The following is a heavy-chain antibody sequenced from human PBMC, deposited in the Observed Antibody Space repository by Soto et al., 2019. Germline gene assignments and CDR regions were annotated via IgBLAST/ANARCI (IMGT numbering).Heavy chain of an antibody. CDR2: VFYTGFT. J-gene: IGHJ5*02. CDR1: GGSISGSYYY. CDR3: GREGPNGYIPYYIET. V-gene: IGHV4-39*02. D-gene: IGHD1-26*01. Sequence: SETLSLTCAVSGGSISGSYYYWAWLRQSPGKGPEWIGSVFYTGFTSYNPSLESRVSVSVDTSKSQFSLKLSAVTAADTAVYYCGREGPNGYIPYYIETWGQGVPVTVSS.